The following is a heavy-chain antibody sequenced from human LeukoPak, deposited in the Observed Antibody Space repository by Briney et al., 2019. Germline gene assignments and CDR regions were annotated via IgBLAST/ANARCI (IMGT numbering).Heavy chain of an antibody. CDR2: FDPEDGET. Sequence: ASVKVSCKVSGYTLTELSMHWVRQAPGKGLEWMGGFDPEDGETIYAQKFQGRVTMTEDTSTDTAYMELSSLRSEDTAVYYCATVKKWELLTGFDYGGQGTLVTVSS. J-gene: IGHJ4*02. D-gene: IGHD1-26*01. CDR3: ATVKKWELLTGFDY. V-gene: IGHV1-24*01. CDR1: GYTLTELS.